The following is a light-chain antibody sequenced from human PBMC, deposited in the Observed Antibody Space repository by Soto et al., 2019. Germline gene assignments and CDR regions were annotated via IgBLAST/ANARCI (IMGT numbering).Light chain of an antibody. CDR1: QSIGDT. CDR3: QQYNTWPWT. Sequence: EIMMTQSPATLSVSPGGRATLSCRASQSIGDTLAWYQKKPGQSPRLLIHGASTRATGFPGRFSGSGSGTDFASTISSLESEDLAFYYCQQYNTWPWTFGRGTKVEIK. V-gene: IGKV3-15*01. J-gene: IGKJ1*01. CDR2: GAS.